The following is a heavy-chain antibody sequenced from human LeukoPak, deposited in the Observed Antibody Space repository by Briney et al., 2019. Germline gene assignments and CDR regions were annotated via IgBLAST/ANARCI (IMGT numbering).Heavy chain of an antibody. CDR1: GFTFSTSW. CDR3: ARSSAGFDL. D-gene: IGHD6-25*01. J-gene: IGHJ4*02. V-gene: IGHV3-7*01. CDR2: TKPDGSQK. Sequence: GGSLRLSCAASGFTFSTSWMAWVRQAPGKGLEWVANTKPDGSQKYYVDSVRGRFTISRDNAKNSLHLQMNSLRAEDTAIYYCARSSAGFDLWGLGTLVTVSS.